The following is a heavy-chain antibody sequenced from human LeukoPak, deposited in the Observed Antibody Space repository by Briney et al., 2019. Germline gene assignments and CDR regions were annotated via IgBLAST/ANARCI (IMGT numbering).Heavy chain of an antibody. CDR3: ARGKKGVVGATTLDY. CDR1: GGSFSGYY. J-gene: IGHJ4*02. V-gene: IGHV4-34*01. Sequence: SETLSLTCAVYGGSFSGYYGSWIRQPPGKGLEWIGEINHSGSTNYNPSLKSRVTISVDTSKNQFSLKLSSVTAADTAVYYCARGKKGVVGATTLDYWGQGTLVTVSS. D-gene: IGHD1-26*01. CDR2: INHSGST.